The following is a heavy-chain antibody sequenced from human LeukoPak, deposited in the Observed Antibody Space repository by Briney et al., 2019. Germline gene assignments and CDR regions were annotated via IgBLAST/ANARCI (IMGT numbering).Heavy chain of an antibody. CDR3: ARHMYYGHDAFDI. CDR2: IYYSGST. Sequence: SETLSLTCTVSGGSISSGDYYWRWIRQPPGKGLEWIGYIYYSGSTYYNPSLKSRVTISVDTSKNQFSLKLSSVTAADTAVYYCARHMYYGHDAFDIWGQGTMVTVSS. CDR1: GGSISSGDYY. J-gene: IGHJ3*02. D-gene: IGHD2-8*01. V-gene: IGHV4-30-4*01.